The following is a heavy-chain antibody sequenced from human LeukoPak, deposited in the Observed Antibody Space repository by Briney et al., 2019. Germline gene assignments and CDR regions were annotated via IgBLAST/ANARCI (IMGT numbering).Heavy chain of an antibody. J-gene: IGHJ4*02. Sequence: GGSLRLSCAASGFTFSSYSMNWVRQAPGKWLEWVSSISSSSSYIYYADSVKGRFTISRDNAKNSLYLQMNSLRAEDTAVYYCARGGMDYDFWSGPTNYYFDYWGQGTLVTVSS. V-gene: IGHV3-21*01. CDR1: GFTFSSYS. CDR3: ARGGMDYDFWSGPTNYYFDY. D-gene: IGHD3-3*01. CDR2: ISSSSSYI.